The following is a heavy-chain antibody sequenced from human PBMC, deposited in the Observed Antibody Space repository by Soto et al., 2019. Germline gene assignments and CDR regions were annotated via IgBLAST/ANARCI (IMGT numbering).Heavy chain of an antibody. CDR2: IYPGDSDP. J-gene: IGHJ4*02. CDR3: AKERGGGSGWYGGGDY. D-gene: IGHD6-19*01. Sequence: LGASLKISCKGSGYTFTAYWIGWVRQLPGKGLAWMGIIYPGDSDPRYSPSFQGHVTISADRSISTAYLQWSSLKAPDTAMYYFAKERGGGSGWYGGGDYWGQGTLVTVS. V-gene: IGHV5-51*01. CDR1: GYTFTAYW.